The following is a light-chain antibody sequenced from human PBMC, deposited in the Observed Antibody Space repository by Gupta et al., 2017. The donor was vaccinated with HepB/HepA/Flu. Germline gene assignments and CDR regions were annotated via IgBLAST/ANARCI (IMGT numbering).Light chain of an antibody. J-gene: IGLJ2*01. V-gene: IGLV2-14*03. CDR3: SSYTSSGSQV. CDR2: DVS. Sequence: QSALTQPASVSGSPGQSLTISCTGTSSDVGGYNYVSWYQQHPGKAPKLMIYDVSNRPSGVSNRFSGSKSGNTASLTISGLQAEDEADYYCSSYTSSGSQVFGGGTKLTVL. CDR1: SSDVGGYNY.